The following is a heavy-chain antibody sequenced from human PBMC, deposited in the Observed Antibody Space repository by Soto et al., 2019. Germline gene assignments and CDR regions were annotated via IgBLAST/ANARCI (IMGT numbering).Heavy chain of an antibody. CDR1: GGTFSSYA. D-gene: IGHD6-13*01. J-gene: IGHJ6*02. V-gene: IGHV1-69*13. CDR3: AXDEAAAGRSHYYYGMDV. Sequence: ASVKVSCKASGGTFSSYAISWVRQAPGQGLEWMGGIIPIFGTANYAQKFQGRVTITADESTSTAYMELSSLRSEDTAVYYCAXDEAAAGRSHYYYGMDVWGQGTTVTVSS. CDR2: IIPIFGTA.